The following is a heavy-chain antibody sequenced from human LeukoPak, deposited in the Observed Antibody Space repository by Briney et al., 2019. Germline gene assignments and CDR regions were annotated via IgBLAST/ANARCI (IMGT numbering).Heavy chain of an antibody. CDR2: TSGSGDGT. Sequence: GGSLRLSCAASGFTFSSYAVSWVRQAPGKGLEWVSATSGSGDGTFYADSVKGRFTISRDNSKNTLYLQMNSLRAEDTAMYYCAKLRDFFDSSGQFGYWGQGTLVTVSS. CDR1: GFTFSSYA. D-gene: IGHD3-22*01. J-gene: IGHJ4*02. CDR3: AKLRDFFDSSGQFGY. V-gene: IGHV3-23*01.